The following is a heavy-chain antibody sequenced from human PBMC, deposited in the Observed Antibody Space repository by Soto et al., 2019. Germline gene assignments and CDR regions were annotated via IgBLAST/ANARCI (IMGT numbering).Heavy chain of an antibody. CDR2: IYYDGSNE. CDR1: GISFRSYA. J-gene: IGHJ4*02. CDR3: ASRGYFDN. D-gene: IGHD3-10*01. V-gene: IGHV3-30-3*01. Sequence: QVQLVESGGGVVQPGRSLRLSCAASGISFRSYAMHWVRRAPGKGLEWVAVIYYDGSNEYYADSVKGRFTISRDNSKNTLYLEMNSLRGEDTAVYYCASRGYFDNWGQGTLVTVCS.